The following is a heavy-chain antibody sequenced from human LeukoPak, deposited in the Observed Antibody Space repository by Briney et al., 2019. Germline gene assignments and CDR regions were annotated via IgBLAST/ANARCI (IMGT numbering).Heavy chain of an antibody. CDR1: GFTFSSYA. Sequence: GGSLRLSCAASGFTFSSYAMHWVRQAPGKGLEWVAVISYDGSNKSYADSVKGRFTISRDNSKNTLYLQMNSLRAEDTAVYYCARAGDCSGGSCYSSSSHYYYYYGMDVWGQGTTVTVSS. D-gene: IGHD2-15*01. V-gene: IGHV3-30-3*01. J-gene: IGHJ6*02. CDR3: ARAGDCSGGSCYSSSSHYYYYYGMDV. CDR2: ISYDGSNK.